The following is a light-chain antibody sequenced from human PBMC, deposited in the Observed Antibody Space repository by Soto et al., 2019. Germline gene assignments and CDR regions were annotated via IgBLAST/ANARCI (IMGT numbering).Light chain of an antibody. Sequence: DIVMTRSPDSLAVSLGERATMNCKCSRSVLYKSNNKNHLAWYQQKPGQPPQLIIYWASTRESGVPERFSGSGSGTDFTLTISSLEAEDVAFYWCQQYFDVPFTFGGRTKVDIK. J-gene: IGKJ4*01. CDR3: QQYFDVPFT. CDR2: WAS. CDR1: RSVLYKSNNKNH. V-gene: IGKV4-1*01.